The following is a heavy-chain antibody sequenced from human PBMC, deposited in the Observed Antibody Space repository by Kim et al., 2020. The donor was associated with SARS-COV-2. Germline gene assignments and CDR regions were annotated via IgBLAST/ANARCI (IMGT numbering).Heavy chain of an antibody. Sequence: DSVKGRFTISRDNSKNTLYLQMNSLRAEDTAVYYCAKDPGSSGWLGAFDIWGQGTMVTVSS. CDR3: AKDPGSSGWLGAFDI. J-gene: IGHJ3*02. D-gene: IGHD6-19*01. V-gene: IGHV3-23*01.